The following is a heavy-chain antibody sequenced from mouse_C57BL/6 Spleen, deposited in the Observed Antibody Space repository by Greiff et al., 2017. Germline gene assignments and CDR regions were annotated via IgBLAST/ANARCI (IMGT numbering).Heavy chain of an antibody. CDR2: IYPSDSET. J-gene: IGHJ3*01. Sequence: QVQLKQPGAELVRPGSSVKLSCKASGYTFTSYWMDWVKQRPGQGLEWIGNIYPSDSETHYNQKFKDKATLTVDKSSSTAYMQLSSLTSADSAVYYCARWGDYYGSMAYWGQGTLVTVSA. D-gene: IGHD1-1*01. CDR3: ARWGDYYGSMAY. CDR1: GYTFTSYW. V-gene: IGHV1-61*01.